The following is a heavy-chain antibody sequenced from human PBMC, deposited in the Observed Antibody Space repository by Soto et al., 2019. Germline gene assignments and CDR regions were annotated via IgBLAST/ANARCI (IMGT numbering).Heavy chain of an antibody. D-gene: IGHD2-15*01. Sequence: PGGSLRLSCAASGLTFSNVWMTWVRQAPGKGLEWVGRIKSKSDGETADVAAPVKARFTISRDDSKNTVFLEMNSLKSEDTAVYYCARDRYCSGGSCYFNWFDPWGQGTLVTVSS. CDR3: ARDRYCSGGSCYFNWFDP. J-gene: IGHJ5*02. CDR1: GLTFSNVW. CDR2: IKSKSDGETA. V-gene: IGHV3-15*01.